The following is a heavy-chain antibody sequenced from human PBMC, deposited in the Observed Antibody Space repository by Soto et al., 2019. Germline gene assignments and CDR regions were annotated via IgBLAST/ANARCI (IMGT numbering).Heavy chain of an antibody. CDR1: GGSISSGGYS. CDR2: IYHSGST. Sequence: QLQLQESGSGLVKPSQTLSLTCAVSGGSISSGGYSWSWIRQPPGKGLEWIGYIYHSGSTYYNPSLTRRVTISVDRSKNQFSLKLSSVTAADTAVYYCARGHLTPYGDYYYYYGMDVWGQGTTVTVSS. D-gene: IGHD4-17*01. J-gene: IGHJ6*02. CDR3: ARGHLTPYGDYYYYYGMDV. V-gene: IGHV4-30-2*01.